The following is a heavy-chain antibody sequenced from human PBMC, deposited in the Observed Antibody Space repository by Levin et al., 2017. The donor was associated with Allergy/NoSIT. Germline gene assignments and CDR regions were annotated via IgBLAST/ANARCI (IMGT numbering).Heavy chain of an antibody. CDR3: AKGYGRSSSWGVGNYFDY. J-gene: IGHJ4*02. Sequence: GGSLRLSCAASGFTFSDYGMHWVRQAPGKGLQWVALISYDGSNRYYADSVEGRFTISRDESNNTLYLQMNSLRAEDTAVYYCAKGYGRSSSWGVGNYFDYWGQGTLVTVSS. D-gene: IGHD6-6*01. CDR1: GFTFSDYG. V-gene: IGHV3-30*18. CDR2: ISYDGSNR.